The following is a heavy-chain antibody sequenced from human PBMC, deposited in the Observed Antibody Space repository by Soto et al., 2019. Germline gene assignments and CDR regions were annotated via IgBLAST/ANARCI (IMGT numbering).Heavy chain of an antibody. J-gene: IGHJ4*02. CDR1: GFTFSGYA. V-gene: IGHV3-30-3*01. CDR3: ARDGRDGYTLRGLFDY. CDR2: ISYDGSNK. Sequence: GGSLRLSCAASGFTFSGYAMHWVRQAPGKGLERVAVISYDGSNKYYADSVKGRFTISRDNSKNTLYLQMNSLRAEDTAVYYCARDGRDGYTLRGLFDYWGQGTLVTVSS. D-gene: IGHD5-12*01.